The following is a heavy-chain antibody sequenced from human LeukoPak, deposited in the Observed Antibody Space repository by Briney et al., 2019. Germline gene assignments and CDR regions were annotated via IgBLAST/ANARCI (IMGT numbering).Heavy chain of an antibody. Sequence: SETPSLTCAVYGGSFSGYYWSWIRQPPGKGLEWIGEINHSGSTNYNPSLKSRVTISVDTSKNQFSLKLSSVTAADTAVYYCARGVVVVVAAPRYMDVWGKGTTVTVSS. V-gene: IGHV4-34*01. J-gene: IGHJ6*03. D-gene: IGHD2-15*01. CDR1: GGSFSGYY. CDR2: INHSGST. CDR3: ARGVVVVVAAPRYMDV.